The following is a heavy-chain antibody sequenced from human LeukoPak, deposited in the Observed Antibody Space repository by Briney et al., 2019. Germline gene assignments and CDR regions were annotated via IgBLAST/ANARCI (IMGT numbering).Heavy chain of an antibody. V-gene: IGHV3-53*01. J-gene: IGHJ4*02. CDR1: GFTVSSNY. Sequence: PGGSLRLSCAAPGFTVSSNYMSWVRQAPGKGLEWVSVIYSGGSTYYADSVKGRFTISRDNSKNTLYLQMNSLRVEDTAVYYCARDGFSSSWGLAYWGQGTLVTVSS. CDR2: IYSGGST. CDR3: ARDGFSSSWGLAY. D-gene: IGHD6-13*01.